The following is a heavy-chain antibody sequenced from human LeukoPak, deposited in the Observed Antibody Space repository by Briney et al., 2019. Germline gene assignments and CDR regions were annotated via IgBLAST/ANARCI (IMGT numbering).Heavy chain of an antibody. CDR2: IYHSGST. CDR1: GYSISSGYY. CDR3: ARHAGPNDVDTAMVQPYSGGYYMDV. Sequence: PSETLSLTCTVSGYSISSGYYWGWIRPPPGKGLEWIGNIYHSGSTYYNPSLKSRVTISVDTSKNQFSLKLSSVAAADTAVYYCARHAGPNDVDTAMVQPYSGGYYMDVWGKGTTVTISS. J-gene: IGHJ6*03. V-gene: IGHV4-38-2*02. D-gene: IGHD5-18*01.